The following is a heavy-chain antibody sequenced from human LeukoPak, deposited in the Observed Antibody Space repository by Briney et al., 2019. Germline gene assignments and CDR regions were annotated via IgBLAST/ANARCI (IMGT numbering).Heavy chain of an antibody. D-gene: IGHD3-3*01. CDR2: ISAYNGNT. J-gene: IGHJ4*02. V-gene: IGHV1-18*01. CDR3: ARDRRFLEWLLFPLDD. Sequence: ASVKVSCKASGYTFTSYGISWVRQAPGQGLEWMGWISAYNGNTNYAQKLQGRVTMTTDTSTNTAYMELRGLRSDDTAVYYCARDRRFLEWLLFPLDDWGQGTLVTVSS. CDR1: GYTFTSYG.